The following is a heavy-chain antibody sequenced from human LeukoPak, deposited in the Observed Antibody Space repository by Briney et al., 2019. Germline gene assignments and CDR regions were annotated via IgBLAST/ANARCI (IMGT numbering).Heavy chain of an antibody. Sequence: GGSLRLSCAASGFTFSSYSMNWVRQAPGKGLVWVSRINSDGSSTSYADSVKGRFTISRDNAKNTLYLQMNSLRAEDTAVYYCARVIAPHYDFLSGYSYWGQGTLVTVSS. J-gene: IGHJ4*02. CDR1: GFTFSSYS. V-gene: IGHV3-74*01. CDR3: ARVIAPHYDFLSGYSY. D-gene: IGHD3-3*01. CDR2: INSDGSST.